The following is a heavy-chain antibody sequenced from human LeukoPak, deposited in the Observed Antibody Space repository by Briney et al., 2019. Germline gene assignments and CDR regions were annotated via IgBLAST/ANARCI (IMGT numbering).Heavy chain of an antibody. Sequence: GVFLRLSCAASEFYWMHWVRQAPGKGLVWVSRINPDGSVTSYADSVKGRFTISRDNAMNTLYLQMNSLRAEDTAVYYCARVPRGSYSFDYWGQGTLVTVSS. D-gene: IGHD1-26*01. CDR1: EFYW. CDR2: INPDGSVT. CDR3: ARVPRGSYSFDY. V-gene: IGHV3-74*01. J-gene: IGHJ4*02.